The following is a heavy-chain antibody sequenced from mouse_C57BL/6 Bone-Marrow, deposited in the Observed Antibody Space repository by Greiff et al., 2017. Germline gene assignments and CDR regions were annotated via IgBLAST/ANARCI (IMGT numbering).Heavy chain of an antibody. CDR1: GFNIKNTY. Sequence: VQLQQSVAELVRPGASVKLSCTASGFNIKNTYMHWVKQRPEQGLEWIGRIDPANGNTKYAPKFQGKATLTADTSSNTAYLQLSSLTSEDTAIYYFARKYYYGRSSAWFAYWGQGTLVTVSA. J-gene: IGHJ3*01. CDR2: IDPANGNT. CDR3: ARKYYYGRSSAWFAY. D-gene: IGHD1-1*01. V-gene: IGHV14-3*01.